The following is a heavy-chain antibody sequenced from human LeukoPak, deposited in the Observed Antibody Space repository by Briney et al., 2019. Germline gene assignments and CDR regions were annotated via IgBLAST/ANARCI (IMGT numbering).Heavy chain of an antibody. V-gene: IGHV4-38-2*01. CDR3: ARHGGYSSGWLGYYFDY. CDR1: GYSISSGYY. J-gene: IGHJ4*02. D-gene: IGHD6-19*01. CDR2: IYHSGST. Sequence: SETLSLTCAVSGYSISSGYYWGWIRQPPGKGLEWIGSIYHSGSTYYNPSLKSRVTISVDTSKNQFSLKLSSVTAADTAVYYCARHGGYSSGWLGYYFDYWGQRTLVTVSS.